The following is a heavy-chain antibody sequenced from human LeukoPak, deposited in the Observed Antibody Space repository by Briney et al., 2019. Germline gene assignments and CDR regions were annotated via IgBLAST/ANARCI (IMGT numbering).Heavy chain of an antibody. CDR3: AKDTSYSSGWYFDY. J-gene: IGHJ4*02. CDR1: GFTFSSYA. Sequence: PGGSLRLSCAASGFTFSSYAMSWVRQAPGKGLGWVSVVSGSGGDTYYADSVKGRFTISRDNSKNTLYLQMNSLRAEDTAVYYCAKDTSYSSGWYFDYWGQGTLGTVSS. CDR2: VSGSGGDT. V-gene: IGHV3-23*01. D-gene: IGHD6-19*01.